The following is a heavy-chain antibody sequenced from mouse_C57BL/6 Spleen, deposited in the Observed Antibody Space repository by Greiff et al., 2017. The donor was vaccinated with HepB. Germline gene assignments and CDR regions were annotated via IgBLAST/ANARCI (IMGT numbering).Heavy chain of an antibody. V-gene: IGHV5-16*01. J-gene: IGHJ3*01. CDR1: GFTFSDYY. CDR3: AREGHYYGSSGFAY. Sequence: EVKLMESEGGLVQPGSSMKLSCTASGFTFSDYYMAWVRQVPEKGLEWVANINYDGSSTYYLDSLKSRFIISRDNAKNILYLQMSSLKSEDTATYYCAREGHYYGSSGFAYWGQGTLVTVSA. D-gene: IGHD1-1*01. CDR2: INYDGSST.